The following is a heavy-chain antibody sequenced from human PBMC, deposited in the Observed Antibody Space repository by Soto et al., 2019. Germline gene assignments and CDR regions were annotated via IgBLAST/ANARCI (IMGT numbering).Heavy chain of an antibody. V-gene: IGHV1-69*01. J-gene: IGHJ6*02. D-gene: IGHD6-13*01. Sequence: QVQLVQSGAAVKKPGSSVKVSCKASGGTFSSYAISWVRQAPGQGLEWMGGIIAIFGTANYAQKFQGRVTITADESTSPAYMELSSLRSEDTAVYYCARGPLGTIAEYGMDVWGQGTTVTVSS. CDR3: ARGPLGTIAEYGMDV. CDR2: IIAIFGTA. CDR1: GGTFSSYA.